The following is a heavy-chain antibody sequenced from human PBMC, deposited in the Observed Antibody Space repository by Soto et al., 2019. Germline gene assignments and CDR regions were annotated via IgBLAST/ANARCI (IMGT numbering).Heavy chain of an antibody. D-gene: IGHD6-19*01. Sequence: QVQLQESGPGLVKPSETLSLTCTVSGGSMTGYFWSWFRQPAGKALEWIGHVYNSGNTDYNPSLASRITMAVDTSKRQFSLKVKSVTAADTAVYYCARTHWVSGTEYWGQGILVTVSS. CDR1: GGSMTGYF. V-gene: IGHV4-4*07. CDR2: VYNSGNT. J-gene: IGHJ4*02. CDR3: ARTHWVSGTEY.